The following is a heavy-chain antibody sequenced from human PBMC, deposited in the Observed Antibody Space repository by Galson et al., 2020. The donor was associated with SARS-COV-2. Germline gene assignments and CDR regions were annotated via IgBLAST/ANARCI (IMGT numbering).Heavy chain of an antibody. J-gene: IGHJ5*02. CDR2: ISSSSTTV. D-gene: IGHD3-22*01. CDR1: GFTFSTYG. V-gene: IGHV3-48*01. CDR3: ANLPIYESDPPA. Sequence: GESLKISCAVSGFTFSTYGMHWVRQAPGKGLEWVSFISSSSTTVYYADSVKGRFTISRDNGKNSLYLQMNSLRAEDTAVDYCANLPIYESDPPAWGQGTLVTVSS.